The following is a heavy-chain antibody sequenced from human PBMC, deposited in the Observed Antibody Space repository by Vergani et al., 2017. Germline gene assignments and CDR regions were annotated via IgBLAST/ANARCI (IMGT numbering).Heavy chain of an antibody. CDR2: IGGSGGGT. CDR1: GFTFSSYA. Sequence: EVQLLESGGGLVQPGGSLRLSCAASGFTFSSYAMSWVRQAPGKGLACVSAIGGSGGGTYYADSVKGRFTISRDNSKNTLYLQMNSLRAEDTAVYYCAKGGPPIAAYYYYMDVWGKGTTVTVSS. J-gene: IGHJ6*03. V-gene: IGHV3-23*01. D-gene: IGHD6-13*01. CDR3: AKGGPPIAAYYYYMDV.